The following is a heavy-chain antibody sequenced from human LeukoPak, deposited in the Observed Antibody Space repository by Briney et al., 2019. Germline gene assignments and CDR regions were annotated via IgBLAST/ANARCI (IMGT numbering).Heavy chain of an antibody. CDR3: AKAPYLSSGS. CDR1: SGSFRDYY. J-gene: IGHJ3*01. CDR2: INHSGST. Sequence: SETLSLTCAVYSGSFRDYYWSWIRQPPGKGLEWIGEINHSGSTNYNPSLKSRVTISLDTSKNQFSLKLTSVTAADTALYCCAKAPYLSSGSWGQGILVAVSS. D-gene: IGHD3-22*01. V-gene: IGHV4-34*01.